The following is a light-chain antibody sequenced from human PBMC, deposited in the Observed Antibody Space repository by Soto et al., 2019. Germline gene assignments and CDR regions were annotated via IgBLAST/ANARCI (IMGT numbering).Light chain of an antibody. CDR2: GPS. CDR1: QSVSSSY. Sequence: EIVLTQSTGTLSLSPGERGTLSCRASQSVSSSYLAWYQQKPGQAPRLLIYGPSSRATCIPDRFSGSGSGTDFSLTISRVEPEDFAVYYCQQYGRSLTFGGGTKVEIK. V-gene: IGKV3-20*01. CDR3: QQYGRSLT. J-gene: IGKJ4*01.